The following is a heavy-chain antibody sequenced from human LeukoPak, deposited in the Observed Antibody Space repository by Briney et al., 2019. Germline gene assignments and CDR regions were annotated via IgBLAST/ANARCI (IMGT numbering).Heavy chain of an antibody. CDR2: IYCSGST. CDR1: GGTISSYY. CDR3: ARLVSSGLDYPFDY. J-gene: IGHJ4*02. D-gene: IGHD3-22*01. V-gene: IGHV4-59*08. Sequence: PSETLSLTCTVSGGTISSYYWSWIRQPPGKGLEYIGYIYCSGSTNYNPSLKSRVTISLDASKNQFSLNLSSVTAADTAVYYCARLVSSGLDYPFDYWGRGTLVTVSA.